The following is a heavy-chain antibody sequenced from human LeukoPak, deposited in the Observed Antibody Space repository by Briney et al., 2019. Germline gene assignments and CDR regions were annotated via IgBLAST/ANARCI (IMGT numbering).Heavy chain of an antibody. J-gene: IGHJ6*02. D-gene: IGHD2-15*01. CDR2: INPDSGGT. Sequence: ASVKVSCKASGYTFTGYYMHWVRQAPGQGLEWMGWINPDSGGTNYAQKFQGRVTMTRDTSISTAYMELSSLISDDTAVYYCARGHIYCSGGSCYGDYYYGMDVWGQGTTVTVSS. V-gene: IGHV1-2*02. CDR3: ARGHIYCSGGSCYGDYYYGMDV. CDR1: GYTFTGYY.